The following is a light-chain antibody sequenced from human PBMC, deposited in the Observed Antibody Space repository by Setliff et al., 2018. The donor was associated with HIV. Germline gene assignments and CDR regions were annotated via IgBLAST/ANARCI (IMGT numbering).Light chain of an antibody. V-gene: IGLV2-14*03. CDR1: SSDVGGYDY. J-gene: IGLJ1*01. Sequence: QSALTQPASVSGSPGQSITISCTGSSSDVGGYDYVSWYRQYPDKAPHLIIFDVTNRPSGVSNRFSGSKSGNTASLTISGLQAEDEAHFFCRSYGRGDALLFGTGTKVTVL. CDR2: DVT. CDR3: RSYGRGDALL.